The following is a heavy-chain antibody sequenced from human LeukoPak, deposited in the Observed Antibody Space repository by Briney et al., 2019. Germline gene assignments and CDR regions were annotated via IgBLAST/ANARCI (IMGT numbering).Heavy chain of an antibody. V-gene: IGHV3-11*01. CDR1: GFTFSDYY. CDR2: ITNRGDTV. Sequence: GGSLRLSCAASGFTFSDYYMTWVRQAPGKGLEWLSYITNRGDTVFYADSVKGRFTVSRDNAKRSLYLQIESLRDDDAAVYHCAISSIHKAYYFGMDVWGQGTTVTVS. J-gene: IGHJ6*02. CDR3: AISSIHKAYYFGMDV. D-gene: IGHD2-2*01.